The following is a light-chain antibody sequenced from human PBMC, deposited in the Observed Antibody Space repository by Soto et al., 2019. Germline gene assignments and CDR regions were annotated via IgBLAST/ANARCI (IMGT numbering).Light chain of an antibody. Sequence: EIAMTQSPATLPVSPGERATLSCRASQSVSSNLAWYQQKPGQTPRFLIYGASTRATGIPARFSGSGSGTEFTLTISSLQSEDFAVYYCQQYDNWPLTFGGGTKVEIK. V-gene: IGKV3-15*01. J-gene: IGKJ4*01. CDR2: GAS. CDR3: QQYDNWPLT. CDR1: QSVSSN.